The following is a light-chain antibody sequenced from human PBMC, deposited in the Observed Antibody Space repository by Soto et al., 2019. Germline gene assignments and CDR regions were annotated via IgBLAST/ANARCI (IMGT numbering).Light chain of an antibody. CDR2: RAS. CDR3: QQYDDYPLT. Sequence: DIYMTQSPSSLSASVGDTVIITCRTSQGVNERLGWYQQKPGKARKSLIYRASNLQSGVPSRFIGSGSGTEFTLTIINLQPEDFATYFCQQYDDYPLTFGGGTTVDFK. J-gene: IGKJ4*01. V-gene: IGKV1D-16*01. CDR1: QGVNER.